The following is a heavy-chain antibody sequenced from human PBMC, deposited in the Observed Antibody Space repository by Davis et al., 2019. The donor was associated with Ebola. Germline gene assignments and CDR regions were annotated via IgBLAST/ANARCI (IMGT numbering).Heavy chain of an antibody. D-gene: IGHD1-1*01. CDR3: ARLGLSTTGTSDA. V-gene: IGHV3-7*03. CDR1: GFTFKSYW. CDR2: IKQDGSEK. J-gene: IGHJ5*02. Sequence: PGGSLRLSCAASGFTFKSYWMSWVRQAPGKGLEWVANIKQDGSEKHYVDSVRGRFTISRDNAQNSLFLQMETLTADDTAVYYCARLGLSTTGTSDAWGQGTLVTVSS.